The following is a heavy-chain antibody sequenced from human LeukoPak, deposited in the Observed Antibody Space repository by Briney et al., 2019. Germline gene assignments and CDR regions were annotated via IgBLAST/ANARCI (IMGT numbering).Heavy chain of an antibody. J-gene: IGHJ6*02. V-gene: IGHV3-11*01. Sequence: GGSLRLSCAASGFTLSDYYMSWIRQAPGKGLEWISYTSRGAYTIYYADSVKGRFTISRDNAKNSLFLQMNSLRAEDTAVYYCASPIPGGMDVWGQGTTVTVSS. CDR2: TSRGAYTI. CDR1: GFTLSDYY. CDR3: ASPIPGGMDV.